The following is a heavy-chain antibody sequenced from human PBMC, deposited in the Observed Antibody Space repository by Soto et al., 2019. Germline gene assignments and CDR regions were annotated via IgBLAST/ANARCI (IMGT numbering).Heavy chain of an antibody. CDR1: GGSVSSGSYY. J-gene: IGHJ4*02. V-gene: IGHV4-61*01. CDR3: ASSPDFDY. CDR2: IYYSGST. Sequence: SETLSLTCTVSGGSVSSGSYYWSWIRQPPGKGLEWIGYIYYSGSTNYNPSLKSRVTISVDTSKNQFSLKLSSVTAADTAVYYCASSPDFDYWGQGTLVTVSS.